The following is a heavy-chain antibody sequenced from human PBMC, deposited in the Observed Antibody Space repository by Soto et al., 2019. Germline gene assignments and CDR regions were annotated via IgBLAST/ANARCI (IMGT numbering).Heavy chain of an antibody. J-gene: IGHJ4*02. D-gene: IGHD4-17*01. V-gene: IGHV1-18*01. CDR3: ARDGDYGDYAW. CDR1: GYTFTTYG. Sequence: QVQLVQSGAEVKKPGASVKVSCKASGYTFTTYGITWVRQAPGQGLEWMGWISAYNAYTNYAQKLQGRVTMTTDTSTSTAYIELRSLRSDDTAVYYCARDGDYGDYAWWGQGTLVTVSS. CDR2: ISAYNAYT.